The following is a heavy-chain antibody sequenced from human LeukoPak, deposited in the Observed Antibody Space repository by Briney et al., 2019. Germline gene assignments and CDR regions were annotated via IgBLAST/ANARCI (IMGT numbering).Heavy chain of an antibody. J-gene: IGHJ4*02. D-gene: IGHD3-22*01. CDR2: IWYDGSNK. V-gene: IGHV3-33*01. Sequence: PRGSLRLSCAASGFTFSSYGMHWVRQAPGKGLEWVAVIWYDGSNKYYADSVKGRFTISRDNSKNTLYLQMNSLRAEDTAVYYCAREYDGYDSSGYYGYWGQGTLVTVSS. CDR3: AREYDGYDSSGYYGY. CDR1: GFTFSSYG.